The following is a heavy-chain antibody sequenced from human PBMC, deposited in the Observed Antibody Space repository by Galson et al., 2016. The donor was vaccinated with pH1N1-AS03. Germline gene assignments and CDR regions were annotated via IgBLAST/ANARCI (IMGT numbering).Heavy chain of an antibody. CDR1: GFTFSSYS. D-gene: IGHD6-13*01. J-gene: IGHJ4*02. V-gene: IGHV3-21*01. CDR3: ATNIEQRYTSKWYKFDH. Sequence: AASGFTFSSYSVNWVRQAPGKGLEWVSSISSRSSDIYYADSVKGRFTISRDNARRSLYLQMNSLRAEDTAVYYCATNIEQRYTSKWYKFDHWGPGTLVTVSS. CDR2: ISSRSSDI.